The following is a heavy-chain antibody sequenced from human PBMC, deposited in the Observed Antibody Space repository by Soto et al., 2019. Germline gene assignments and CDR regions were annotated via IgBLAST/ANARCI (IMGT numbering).Heavy chain of an antibody. J-gene: IGHJ4*02. Sequence: GASVKVSCKASGYTFTSYAMHWVRQAPGQRLEWMGWINAGNGNTKYSQKFQGRVTITRDTSASTAYMELSSLRSEDTAVYYCARGIWSPVLLWFGELDYWGQGTLVTVSS. D-gene: IGHD3-10*01. V-gene: IGHV1-3*01. CDR2: INAGNGNT. CDR3: ARGIWSPVLLWFGELDY. CDR1: GYTFTSYA.